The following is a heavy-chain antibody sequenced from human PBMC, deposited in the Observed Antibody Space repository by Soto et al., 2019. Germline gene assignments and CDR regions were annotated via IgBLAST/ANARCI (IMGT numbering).Heavy chain of an antibody. Sequence: EVQLVESGGGLVKPGGSLRLSCAASGFTFGTYIMNWVRQAPGKGLEWVSSIGTTSSYIYYADSVRGRFTISRDNARDSLYLQMSSLRAEDTAVYYCARVMCGDCSTYYYYSMDVWGQGTTVTVSS. CDR2: IGTTSSYI. V-gene: IGHV3-21*01. CDR1: GFTFGTYI. D-gene: IGHD2-21*02. CDR3: ARVMCGDCSTYYYYSMDV. J-gene: IGHJ6*02.